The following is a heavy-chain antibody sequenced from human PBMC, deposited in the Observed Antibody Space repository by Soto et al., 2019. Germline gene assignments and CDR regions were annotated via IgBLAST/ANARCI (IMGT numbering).Heavy chain of an antibody. CDR1: GFTFRSFT. D-gene: IGHD1-1*01. V-gene: IGHV3-21*01. CDR3: TSDARRDSNDRGWCDP. J-gene: IGHJ5*02. CDR2: ISSNSAYI. Sequence: PGGSLRLSCAASGFTFRSFTMNWVRQAPGKGLEWVSTISSNSAYIYYTDALKGRFTISRDNAKNSLHLQMNSLRAEDTAVYYCTSDARRDSNDRGWCDPWGQGTLVTVPS.